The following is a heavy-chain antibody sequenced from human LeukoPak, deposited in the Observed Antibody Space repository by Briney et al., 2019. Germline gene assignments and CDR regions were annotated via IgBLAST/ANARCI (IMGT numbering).Heavy chain of an antibody. CDR2: ISSRSSSI. V-gene: IGHV3-48*02. CDR3: ARGDYGDRDLDY. Sequence: RGGSLRLSCAASGFTFSSYSMNWVRQAPGKGLEWVSYISSRSSSIYYADSVKGRFTLSRDNAKNSLYLQMNSLRDEDTAVYYCARGDYGDRDLDYWGQGTLVTVSS. CDR1: GFTFSSYS. D-gene: IGHD4-17*01. J-gene: IGHJ4*02.